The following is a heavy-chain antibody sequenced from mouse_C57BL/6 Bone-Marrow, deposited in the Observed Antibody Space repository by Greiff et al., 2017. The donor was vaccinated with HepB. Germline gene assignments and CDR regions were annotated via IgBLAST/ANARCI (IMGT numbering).Heavy chain of an antibody. J-gene: IGHJ4*01. Sequence: QVQLQHPGAELVKPGASVKMSCKASGYTFTSYWITWVKQRPGQGLEWIGDIYPGSGSTNYNEKFKSKATLTVDTSSSTAYMQLSSLTSEDSAVYYCARESCFYYAMDYWGQGTSVTVSS. CDR3: ARESCFYYAMDY. CDR1: GYTFTSYW. D-gene: IGHD3-3*01. V-gene: IGHV1-55*01. CDR2: IYPGSGST.